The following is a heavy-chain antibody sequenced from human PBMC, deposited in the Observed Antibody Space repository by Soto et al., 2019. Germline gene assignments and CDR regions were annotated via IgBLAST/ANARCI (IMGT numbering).Heavy chain of an antibody. J-gene: IGHJ3*01. Sequence: ESLKISGEASGYNFKNWWMVWVRQMPRKGLECMGIIYPADSDTRYSPSFQGQVTISADKSISTAYLQWNSLKASDTAIYYCSRSRDYSFGYRYPFDVWGQGTMVTVSS. V-gene: IGHV5-51*01. CDR3: SRSRDYSFGYRYPFDV. CDR2: IYPADSDT. CDR1: GYNFKNWW. D-gene: IGHD4-4*01.